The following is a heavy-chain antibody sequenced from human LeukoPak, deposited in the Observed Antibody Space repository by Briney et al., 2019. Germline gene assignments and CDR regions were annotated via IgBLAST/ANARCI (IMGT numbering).Heavy chain of an antibody. CDR1: GGTFSSYG. J-gene: IGHJ5*02. D-gene: IGHD3-10*01. V-gene: IGHV1-2*02. CDR3: ARGDKKENQSGPSGYFDP. CDR2: INPNSGGT. Sequence: ASVKVSCKASGGTFSSYGISWVRQAPGQGLEWMGWINPNSGGTNFAPKFHGRVSMTRDTAISTAYMELTSLRSDDTAVYYCARGDKKENQSGPSGYFDPWGQGTLVTVSS.